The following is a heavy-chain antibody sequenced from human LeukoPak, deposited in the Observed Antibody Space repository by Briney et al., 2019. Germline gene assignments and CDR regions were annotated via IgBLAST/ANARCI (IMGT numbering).Heavy chain of an antibody. D-gene: IGHD3-9*01. CDR3: APLGRYDILTGEDN. CDR2: ISGSGGST. V-gene: IGHV3-23*01. CDR1: GFTFSSYA. J-gene: IGHJ4*02. Sequence: GGSLRLSCAASGFTFSSYAMSWVRQAPGKGLEWVSAISGSGGSTYYADSVKGRFTISRDNSKNTLYLQMNSLRAEDTAVYYCAPLGRYDILTGEDNWGQGTLVTVSS.